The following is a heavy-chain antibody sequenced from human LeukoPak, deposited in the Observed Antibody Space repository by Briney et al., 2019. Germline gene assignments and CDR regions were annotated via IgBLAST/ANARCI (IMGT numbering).Heavy chain of an antibody. Sequence: PGGSLRLSCAASGFTFRSYAMHWVRQAPGKGLEWVAVISYDGSNKYYADSVKGRFTISRDNSKNTLYLQMNSLRAEDTAVYYCAREDYDMDYFDYWGQGTLVTVSS. CDR3: AREDYDMDYFDY. V-gene: IGHV3-30-3*01. J-gene: IGHJ4*02. CDR1: GFTFRSYA. D-gene: IGHD3-9*01. CDR2: ISYDGSNK.